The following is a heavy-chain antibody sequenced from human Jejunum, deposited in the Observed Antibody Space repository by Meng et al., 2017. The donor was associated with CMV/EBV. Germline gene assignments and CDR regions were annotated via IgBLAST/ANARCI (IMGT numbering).Heavy chain of an antibody. Sequence: QVQPRGSGPGLLKPSQTLSPPCTVSGGSISSGDYYWSWIRQPPGKGLEWIGCIYYSGSTYYNPSLKGRVTISVDTSKNQFSLNLSSVTAADTAVYYCAKGYGNSFEYWGQGSLVTVSS. CDR2: IYYSGST. V-gene: IGHV4-30-4*01. CDR1: GGSISSGDYY. J-gene: IGHJ4*02. D-gene: IGHD3-16*01. CDR3: AKGYGNSFEY.